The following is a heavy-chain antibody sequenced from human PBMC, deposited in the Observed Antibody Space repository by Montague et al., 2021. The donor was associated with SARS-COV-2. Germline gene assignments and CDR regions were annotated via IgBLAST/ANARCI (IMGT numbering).Heavy chain of an antibody. D-gene: IGHD3-10*01. CDR1: GFIFRSYA. J-gene: IGHJ4*02. V-gene: IGHV3-30*02. CDR2: TWYDGTNE. Sequence: SLRLSCAASGFIFRSYAMHWVRQAPGKGLEWVAITWYDGTNEFYAESVKGRFTISRDNSKNTLYLQMNSLRSEGTAMYYCAKDGYYYGPGSRFDYWGQGTLVTVSS. CDR3: AKDGYYYGPGSRFDY.